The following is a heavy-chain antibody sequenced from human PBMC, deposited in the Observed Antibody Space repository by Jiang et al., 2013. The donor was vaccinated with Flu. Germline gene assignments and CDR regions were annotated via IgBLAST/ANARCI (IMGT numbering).Heavy chain of an antibody. CDR2: INAGNGNT. V-gene: IGHV1-3*01. J-gene: IGHJ4*02. CDR3: ARVKVGVLLWFGELFN. CDR1: TSYA. D-gene: IGHD3-10*01. Sequence: TSYAMHWVRQAPGQRLEWMGWINAGNGNTKYSQKFQGRVTITRDTSASTAYMELSSLRSEDTAVYYCARVKVGVLLWFGELFNWGQGTLVTVSS.